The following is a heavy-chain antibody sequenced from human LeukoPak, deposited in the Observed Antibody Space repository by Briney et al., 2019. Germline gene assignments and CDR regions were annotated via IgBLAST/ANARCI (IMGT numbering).Heavy chain of an antibody. CDR2: MNPNSGNT. V-gene: IGHV1-8*02. CDR3: ARDYPADIVVVPAAIPADY. CDR1: GYTFTSYY. J-gene: IGHJ4*02. Sequence: ASVKVSCKASGYTFTSYYMHWVRQAPGQGLEWMGWMNPNSGNTGYAQKFQGRVTMTRNTSISTAYMELSSLRSEDTAVYYCARDYPADIVVVPAAIPADYWGQGTLVTVSS. D-gene: IGHD2-2*01.